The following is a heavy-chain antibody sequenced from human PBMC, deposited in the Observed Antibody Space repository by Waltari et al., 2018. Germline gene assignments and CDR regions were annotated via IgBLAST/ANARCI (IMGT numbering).Heavy chain of an antibody. V-gene: IGHV1-58*01. CDR3: AKVAENYYDSSGYDPHFDY. CDR2: IVVGSGNT. J-gene: IGHJ4*02. D-gene: IGHD3-22*01. Sequence: QMQLVQSGPEVKKPGTSVKVSCKASGFTFTSSAVQWVRQARGQRLEWIGWIVVGSGNTTYAQKFQERVTITRDMSTSTAYMELSSLRAEDTAVYYCAKVAENYYDSSGYDPHFDYWGQGTLVTVSS. CDR1: GFTFTSSA.